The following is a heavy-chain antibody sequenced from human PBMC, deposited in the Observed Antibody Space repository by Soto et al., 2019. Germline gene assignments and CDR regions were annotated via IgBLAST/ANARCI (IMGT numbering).Heavy chain of an antibody. J-gene: IGHJ6*02. D-gene: IGHD2-15*01. V-gene: IGHV3-30-3*01. CDR2: ISADGSAK. CDR1: GFTLSRYS. Sequence: GGSLRLSCGVSGFTLSRYSMHWVRQAPGKGLEWVSLISADGSAKYYADSVKGRFSISRDDSLYLQMTSLRAEDTAVYYCARDGYCSGGNCLDGMDVWGQGTTVTVS. CDR3: ARDGYCSGGNCLDGMDV.